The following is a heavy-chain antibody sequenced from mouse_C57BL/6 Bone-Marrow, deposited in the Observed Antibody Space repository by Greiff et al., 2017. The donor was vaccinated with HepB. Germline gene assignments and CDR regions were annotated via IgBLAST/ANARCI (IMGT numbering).Heavy chain of an antibody. J-gene: IGHJ2*01. D-gene: IGHD1-1*01. CDR2: ISYDGSN. CDR3: ARGYYGSGDY. CDR1: GYSITSGYY. V-gene: IGHV3-6*01. Sequence: EVKLEESGPGLVKPSQSLSLTCSVTGYSITSGYYWNWIRQFPGNKLEWMGYISYDGSNNYNPSLKNRISITRDTSKNQFFLKLNSVTTEDTATYYCARGYYGSGDYWGQGTTLTVSS.